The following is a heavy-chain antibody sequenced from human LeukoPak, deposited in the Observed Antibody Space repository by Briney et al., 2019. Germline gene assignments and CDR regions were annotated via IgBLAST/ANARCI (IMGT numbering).Heavy chain of an antibody. CDR3: ARNVDTALGYYFDY. J-gene: IGHJ4*02. CDR1: GYTFTGYY. D-gene: IGHD5-18*01. Sequence: ASVKVSCKASGYTFTGYYMHWVRQAPGQGLEWMGWINPNSGGTNYARKFQGRVTMTRDTSTSTVYMELSSLRSEDTAVYYCARNVDTALGYYFDYWGQGTLVTVSS. CDR2: INPNSGGT. V-gene: IGHV1-2*02.